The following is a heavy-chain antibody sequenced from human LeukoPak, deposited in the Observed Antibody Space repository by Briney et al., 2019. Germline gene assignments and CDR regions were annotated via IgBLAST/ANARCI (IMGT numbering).Heavy chain of an antibody. CDR1: GFTFSSYW. Sequence: GGSLRLSCAASGFTFSSYWMSWVRQAPGKGLEWVANIKQDGSEKYYVDSVKGRFTISRDNAKNSLYLQMNSLRAEDTAVYYCARNKPYYDFWSGYSSFDPWGQGTLVTVSS. V-gene: IGHV3-7*01. CDR2: IKQDGSEK. D-gene: IGHD3-3*01. CDR3: ARNKPYYDFWSGYSSFDP. J-gene: IGHJ5*02.